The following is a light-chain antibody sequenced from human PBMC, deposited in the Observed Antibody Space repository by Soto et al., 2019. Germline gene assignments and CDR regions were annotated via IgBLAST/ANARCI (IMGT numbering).Light chain of an antibody. J-gene: IGLJ2*01. Sequence: QAVVTQPPSLSGAPGQRVTISCTGSSSNIGAGYDVHWYQQLPGTAPRVLIYDNNSRPSGVPARFSGSKSGTSASLAITGLQAEDEADYYCHSYDVSLSGPVFGGGTKVTVL. CDR3: HSYDVSLSGPV. CDR2: DNN. V-gene: IGLV1-40*01. CDR1: SSNIGAGYD.